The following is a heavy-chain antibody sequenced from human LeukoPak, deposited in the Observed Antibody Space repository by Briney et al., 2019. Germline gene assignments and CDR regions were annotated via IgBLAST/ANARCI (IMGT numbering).Heavy chain of an antibody. Sequence: VASVKVSCKASGYTFTSYYMHWVRQAPGQGLEWMGIINPSGGSTSYAQKFQGRVTMTRDTSTSTVYMELSSLRSEDTAVYYCARGGYCSSTSCSDAFDIWGQGTMVTVSS. V-gene: IGHV1-46*01. CDR1: GYTFTSYY. CDR2: INPSGGST. CDR3: ARGGYCSSTSCSDAFDI. J-gene: IGHJ3*02. D-gene: IGHD2-2*01.